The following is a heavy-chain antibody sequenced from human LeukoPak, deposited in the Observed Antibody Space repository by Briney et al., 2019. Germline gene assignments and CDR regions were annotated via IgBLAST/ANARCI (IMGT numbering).Heavy chain of an antibody. D-gene: IGHD5-12*01. CDR2: INHSGAT. CDR1: GGSFSGYY. CDR3: ARAIVADR. V-gene: IGHV4-34*01. J-gene: IGHJ5*02. Sequence: SETLSLTCVVYGGSFSGYYWSWIRQPPGKGLEWIGEINHSGATNYNPSLKSRVTMSVDTSKNQFSLKLTSLTAADTAVYYCARAIVADRWGQGTLVTVSS.